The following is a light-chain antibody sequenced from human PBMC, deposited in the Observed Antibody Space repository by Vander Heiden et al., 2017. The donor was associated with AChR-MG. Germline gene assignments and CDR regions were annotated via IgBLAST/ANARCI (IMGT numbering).Light chain of an antibody. CDR1: ERIRSN. Sequence: ETVLTQSPATLSVSPGERAPLSCRASERIRSNLAWYQHKPGQAPRLLISDASTRATGLPARFSGSGSGTEFTLTISSLHSEYVAVYYCQQYDHWPRTFGQGTKVEIK. V-gene: IGKV3-15*01. CDR2: DAS. J-gene: IGKJ1*01. CDR3: QQYDHWPRT.